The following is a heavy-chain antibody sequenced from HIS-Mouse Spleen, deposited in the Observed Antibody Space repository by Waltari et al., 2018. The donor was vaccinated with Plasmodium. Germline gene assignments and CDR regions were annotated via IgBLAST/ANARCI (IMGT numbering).Heavy chain of an antibody. D-gene: IGHD6-19*01. CDR3: AREYSSGWYFDY. J-gene: IGHJ4*02. Sequence: QVQLVQSGAEVKKPGASVKVSCKASGYTFTSYDINWVRQATGKGLEWMGWQNPNSGNTGYAQKFQGRVTMTRNTSRSTAYMELSSLRSEDTAVYYCAREYSSGWYFDYWGQGTLVTVSS. V-gene: IGHV1-8*01. CDR1: GYTFTSYD. CDR2: QNPNSGNT.